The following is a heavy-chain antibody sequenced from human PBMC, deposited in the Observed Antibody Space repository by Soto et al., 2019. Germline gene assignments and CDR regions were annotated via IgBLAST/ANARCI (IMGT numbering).Heavy chain of an antibody. CDR3: AKMFNSNWSPFDY. D-gene: IGHD6-13*01. Sequence: EVQLLESGGGLVQPGGSLRLSCAASGFTFNNFGMSWVRQAPGKGLEWVSVISAGGGSTYYADSLKGRISISRDNSKNALYLQMNSLRADDTAIDYCAKMFNSNWSPFDYWGQGTLVTVSS. J-gene: IGHJ4*02. V-gene: IGHV3-23*01. CDR1: GFTFNNFG. CDR2: ISAGGGST.